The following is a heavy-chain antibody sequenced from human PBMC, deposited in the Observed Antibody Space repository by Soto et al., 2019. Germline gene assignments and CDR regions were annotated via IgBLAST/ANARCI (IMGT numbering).Heavy chain of an antibody. CDR2: ISYDGSKK. Sequence: QVQLVESGGGVVQPGRSLTLSCAASEFTFSSYGIHWVRQAPGKGLEWEAVISYDGSKKQYADSVKGRFTISRDNSKNTLHLQMNSLRAEDTAVYYCAKDTYYHDTTGYYVFDYWGQGTLVTVSS. CDR3: AKDTYYHDTTGYYVFDY. D-gene: IGHD3-22*01. V-gene: IGHV3-30*18. CDR1: EFTFSSYG. J-gene: IGHJ4*02.